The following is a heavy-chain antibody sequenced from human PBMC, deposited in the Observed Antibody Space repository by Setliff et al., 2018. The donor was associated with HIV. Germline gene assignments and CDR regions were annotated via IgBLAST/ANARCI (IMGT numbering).Heavy chain of an antibody. CDR3: AKEGNSVDNWLDP. J-gene: IGHJ5*02. V-gene: IGHV4-31*03. CDR1: GDPIFIGGYY. D-gene: IGHD1-26*01. CDR2: IYHTGNT. Sequence: PSETLSLTCTVSGDPIFIGGYYWSWIRQHPGGGLEWIGYIYHTGNTYYNPSLQSRIIMSLDMSQNQFSLKLSSVTAADTAVYYCAKEGNSVDNWLDPWGPGTLVTVSS.